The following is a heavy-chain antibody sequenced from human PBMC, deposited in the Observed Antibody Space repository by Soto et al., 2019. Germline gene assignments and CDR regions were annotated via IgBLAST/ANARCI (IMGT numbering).Heavy chain of an antibody. CDR1: GYTFTSYA. CDR2: FDPEDGET. J-gene: IGHJ6*02. CDR3: ATDRYSSGWETDYYYGMDV. Sequence: ASVKVSCKASGYTFTSYAMHWVRQAPGQRLEWMGGFDPEDGETIYAQKFQGRVTMTEDTSTDTAYMELSSLRSEDTAVYYCATDRYSSGWETDYYYGMDVWGQGTTVTVSS. D-gene: IGHD6-19*01. V-gene: IGHV1-24*01.